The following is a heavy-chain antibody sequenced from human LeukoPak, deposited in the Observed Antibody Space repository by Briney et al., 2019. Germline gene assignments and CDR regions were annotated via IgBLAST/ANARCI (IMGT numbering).Heavy chain of an antibody. CDR3: AHGGHHPFDY. D-gene: IGHD4-23*01. CDR1: GGSISSYY. V-gene: IGHV4-59*12. J-gene: IGHJ4*02. Sequence: PSETLSLTCTVSGGSISSYYWSWIRQPPGKGLEWIGYIYYSGSTNYNPSLKSRVTISVDRSKNQFSLKLSSVTAADTAVYYCAHGGHHPFDYWGQGTLVTVSS. CDR2: IYYSGST.